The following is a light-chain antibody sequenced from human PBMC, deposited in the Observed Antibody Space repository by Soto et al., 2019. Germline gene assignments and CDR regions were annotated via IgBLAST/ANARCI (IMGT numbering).Light chain of an antibody. CDR1: SSDIGVFNY. J-gene: IGLJ1*01. CDR3: SSFTSSGALYV. V-gene: IGLV2-14*03. Sequence: QSALTQPASVSGSPGQSITISCTGTSSDIGVFNYVSWYLQHPGKAPKLMIYDVSNRPSGVSDRFSGSKSGSTASLTISGLQAEDEADYYCSSFTSSGALYVFGAGTKLTVL. CDR2: DVS.